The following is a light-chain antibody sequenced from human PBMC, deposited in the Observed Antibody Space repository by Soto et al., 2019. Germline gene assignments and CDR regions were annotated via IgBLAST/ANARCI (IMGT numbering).Light chain of an antibody. J-gene: IGKJ1*01. Sequence: EIVLTQSPGTLSLSPGERATLSCRASQSVSSSYLAWYQQKPGQAPRPLIYGASSRATGIPDRFSGSGSGTDFTLTISRLEPEDFAVYYCQQYGSSLLITFGQGTKVDTK. V-gene: IGKV3-20*01. CDR3: QQYGSSLLIT. CDR1: QSVSSSY. CDR2: GAS.